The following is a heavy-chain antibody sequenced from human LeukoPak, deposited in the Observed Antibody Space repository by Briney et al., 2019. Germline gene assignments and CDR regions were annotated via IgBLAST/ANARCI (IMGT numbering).Heavy chain of an antibody. J-gene: IGHJ6*04. CDR2: INWNGGST. CDR1: GFTFDDYG. Sequence: GGSLRLSCAASGFTFDDYGMSWVRQAPGKGLEWVSGINWNGGSTGYADSVKGRFTISRDNSKNTLYLQMNSLRAEDTAVYYCARDGSLPGLRVDVWGKGTTVTVSS. D-gene: IGHD3-16*02. CDR3: ARDGSLPGLRVDV. V-gene: IGHV3-20*04.